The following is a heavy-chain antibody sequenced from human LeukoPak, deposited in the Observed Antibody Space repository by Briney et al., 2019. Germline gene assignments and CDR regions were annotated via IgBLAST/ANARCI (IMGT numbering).Heavy chain of an antibody. CDR3: ATGERELLLLWY. V-gene: IGHV1-69-2*01. CDR2: VDPEDGET. J-gene: IGHJ4*02. D-gene: IGHD1-26*01. CDR1: GYTFTDYY. Sequence: ASVMVSCKVSGYTFTDYYMHWVQQAPGKGLEWMGLVDPEDGETIYAEKFQGRVTITADTSTDTAYMELSSLRSEDTAVYYCATGERELLLLWYWGQGTLVTVSS.